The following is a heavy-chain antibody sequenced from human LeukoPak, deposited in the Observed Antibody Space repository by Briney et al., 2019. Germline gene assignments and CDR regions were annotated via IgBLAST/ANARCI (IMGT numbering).Heavy chain of an antibody. CDR3: ARDQGYDSSGYHFDY. D-gene: IGHD3-22*01. V-gene: IGHV7-4-1*02. J-gene: IGHJ4*02. CDR1: GYTFTNYT. Sequence: ASVKVSCKASGYTFTNYTLNWVRQAPGQGLEWMGWIDTNTGNPTYAQGFIGRFVFSLDTSVTTAYLQISSLKAEDTAVYYCARDQGYDSSGYHFDYWGQGTLVTVSS. CDR2: IDTNTGNP.